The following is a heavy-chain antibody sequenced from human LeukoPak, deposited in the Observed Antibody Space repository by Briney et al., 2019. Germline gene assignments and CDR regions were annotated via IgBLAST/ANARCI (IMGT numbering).Heavy chain of an antibody. CDR3: ASSTSTGSGKGYFDP. V-gene: IGHV4-38-2*02. CDR2: IYHSGST. Sequence: SETLSLTCTVSGYSISSGYYWAWIRQPPGKGLEWIGSIYHSGSTYYNPSLKSRITILIDTSKNQFSLKLSSVTAADTALYYCASSTSTGSGKGYFDPWGQGTLVTVSS. J-gene: IGHJ5*02. CDR1: GYSISSGYY. D-gene: IGHD3-10*01.